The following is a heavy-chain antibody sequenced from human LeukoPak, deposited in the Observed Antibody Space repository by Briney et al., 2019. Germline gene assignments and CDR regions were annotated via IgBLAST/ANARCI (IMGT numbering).Heavy chain of an antibody. Sequence: ASVKVSCKVSGYTLTELSMHWVRQAPGKGLEWMGGFDPEDGETIYAQKFQGRVTMTTDTSTSTAYMELRSLRSDDTAVYYCARDHSSSWYGESNDYWGQGTLVTVSS. V-gene: IGHV1-24*01. D-gene: IGHD6-13*01. J-gene: IGHJ4*02. CDR1: GYTLTELS. CDR2: FDPEDGET. CDR3: ARDHSSSWYGESNDY.